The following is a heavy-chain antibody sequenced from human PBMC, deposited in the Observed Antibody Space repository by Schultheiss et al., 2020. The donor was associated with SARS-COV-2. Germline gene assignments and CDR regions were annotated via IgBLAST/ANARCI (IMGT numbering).Heavy chain of an antibody. J-gene: IGHJ4*02. CDR3: ARDSAYGSGSPEDY. CDR1: GFTFSTYG. CDR2: VRYDGQTK. Sequence: GGSLRLSCAASGFTFSTYGMHWVRQDPGRGLEWVATVRYDGQTKYYPESVKGRFTISRDNAKNSLYLQMNSLRDEDTAVYYCARDSAYGSGSPEDYWGQGTLVTVSS. D-gene: IGHD3-10*01. V-gene: IGHV3-30*02.